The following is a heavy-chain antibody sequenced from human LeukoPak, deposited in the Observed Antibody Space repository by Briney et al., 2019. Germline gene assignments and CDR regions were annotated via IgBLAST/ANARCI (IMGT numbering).Heavy chain of an antibody. CDR1: GFTFRSYW. Sequence: PGGSLRLSCAASGFTFRSYWMSWVRQAPGKGLEWVANINQDGSEKYYVVSVKGRFTISRDNGKNSLYLQMNSLRAEDMAVYYCARDGLPFDYWGQGTLVTVSS. CDR2: INQDGSEK. CDR3: ARDGLPFDY. V-gene: IGHV3-7*01. J-gene: IGHJ4*02. D-gene: IGHD3/OR15-3a*01.